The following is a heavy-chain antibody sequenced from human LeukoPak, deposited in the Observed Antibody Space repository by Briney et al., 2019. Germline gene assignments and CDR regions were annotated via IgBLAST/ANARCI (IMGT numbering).Heavy chain of an antibody. CDR1: GFTFSSYS. V-gene: IGHV3-21*01. D-gene: IGHD3-22*01. CDR3: AKDAPMAGSITMIVVVIGYFDY. CDR2: ISSSSSYI. Sequence: GGSLRLSCSASGFTFSSYSMNWVRQAPGKGLEWVSSISSSSSYIYYAGSVKGRFTISRDNAKNSLYLQMNSLRADDTAVYYCAKDAPMAGSITMIVVVIGYFDYWGQGTLVTVSS. J-gene: IGHJ4*02.